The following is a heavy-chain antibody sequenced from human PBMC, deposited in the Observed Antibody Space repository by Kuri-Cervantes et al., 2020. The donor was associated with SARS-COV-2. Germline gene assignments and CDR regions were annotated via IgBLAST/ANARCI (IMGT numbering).Heavy chain of an antibody. CDR1: GFTFSSYW. CDR3: ARINDYGDSSPYYYYMDV. J-gene: IGHJ6*03. V-gene: IGHV3-7*01. D-gene: IGHD4-17*01. CDR2: IKQDGSEK. Sequence: GESLKISCAASGFTFSSYWMSWVRQAPGKGLEWVANIKQDGSEKYYVDSVKGRFTISRDNAKNSLYLQMNSLRAEDTAVYYCARINDYGDSSPYYYYMDVWGKGTTVTVSS.